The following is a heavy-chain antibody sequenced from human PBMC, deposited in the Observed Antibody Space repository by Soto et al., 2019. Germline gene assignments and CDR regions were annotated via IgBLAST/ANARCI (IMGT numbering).Heavy chain of an antibody. CDR2: ISGSGGST. CDR1: GFTFSSYA. V-gene: IGHV3-23*01. J-gene: IGHJ4*02. CDR3: ARATGSCTNGVCYSKYYFDY. D-gene: IGHD2-8*01. Sequence: GGSLRLSCAASGFTFSSYAMSWIRQAPGKGLEWVSAISGSGGSTYYADSVKGRFTISRDNSKNTLYLQMNSLRAEDTAVYYCARATGSCTNGVCYSKYYFDYWGQGTLVTVSS.